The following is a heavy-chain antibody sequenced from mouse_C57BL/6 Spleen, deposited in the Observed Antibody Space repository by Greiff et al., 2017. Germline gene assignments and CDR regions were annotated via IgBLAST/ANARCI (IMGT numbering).Heavy chain of an antibody. J-gene: IGHJ2*01. Sequence: VQLQESGAELVMPGASVKLSCKASGYTFTSYWMHWVKQRPGQGLEWIGEIDPSDSYTNYNQKFKGKSTLTVDKSSSTAYMQLSSLTSEDSAVYYCAREDYYGNFSYYFDYWGQGTTLTVSS. D-gene: IGHD2-1*01. V-gene: IGHV1-69*01. CDR1: GYTFTSYW. CDR2: IDPSDSYT. CDR3: AREDYYGNFSYYFDY.